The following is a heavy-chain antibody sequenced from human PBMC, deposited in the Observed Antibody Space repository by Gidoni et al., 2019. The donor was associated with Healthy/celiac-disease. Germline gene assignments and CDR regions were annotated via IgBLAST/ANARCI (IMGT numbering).Heavy chain of an antibody. D-gene: IGHD2-2*01. CDR2: IWYDGSNE. CDR3: AREMGVVVPAAMGY. V-gene: IGHV3-33*01. CDR1: GFTFSGYG. Sequence: QVQLVESGGGVVQPGRSLRLSCAASGFTFSGYGMHWVRQAPGKGLEWVAVIWYDGSNEYYADSVKGRFTISRDNSKNTLYLKMNSLRAEDTAVYYCAREMGVVVPAAMGYWGQGTLVTVSS. J-gene: IGHJ4*02.